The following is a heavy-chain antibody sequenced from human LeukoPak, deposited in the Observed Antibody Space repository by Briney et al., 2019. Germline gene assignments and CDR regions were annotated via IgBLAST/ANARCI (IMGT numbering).Heavy chain of an antibody. Sequence: PSETLSLTCTVSGGSITGYHWSWIRQPPGKGLEWIGYIYSSETTNYKPSLKSRVTISADTSKNQISPKLTSVTAADTAIYYCARRNDFHIWGQGTMVTVSS. CDR1: GGSITGYH. V-gene: IGHV4-4*08. J-gene: IGHJ3*02. CDR2: IYSSETT. CDR3: ARRNDFHI.